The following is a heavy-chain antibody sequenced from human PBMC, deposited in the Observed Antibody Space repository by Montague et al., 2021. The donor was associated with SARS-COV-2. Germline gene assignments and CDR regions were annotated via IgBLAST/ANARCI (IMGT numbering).Heavy chain of an antibody. CDR3: ARDRDWDDWCGMDV. J-gene: IGHJ6*02. CDR1: GFIFSSYE. V-gene: IGHV3-48*03. D-gene: IGHD2-21*01. Sequence: LRLSCAASGFIFSSYEMNWVRQAPGKGLEWISYISSSGGGSTKHYTDSVKGRFTISRDNAENSLYLQMNSLRVEDTAIYYCARDRDWDDWCGMDVWGQGTTVTVSS. CDR2: ISSSGGGSTK.